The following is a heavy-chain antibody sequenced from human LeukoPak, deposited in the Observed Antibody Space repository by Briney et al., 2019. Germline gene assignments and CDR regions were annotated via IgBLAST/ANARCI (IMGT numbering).Heavy chain of an antibody. D-gene: IGHD3-22*01. V-gene: IGHV3-48*01. Sequence: GGSLRLSCAASGFSFSTSSMNWVRQAPGKGLEWISYISSSSSAIYYADSVKGRFAISRDNAKNSLYLQMNSLRAEDTAVYYCARDYYDSSGYYGLGAFDIWGQGTMVTVSS. CDR1: GFSFSTSS. CDR2: ISSSSSAI. J-gene: IGHJ3*02. CDR3: ARDYYDSSGYYGLGAFDI.